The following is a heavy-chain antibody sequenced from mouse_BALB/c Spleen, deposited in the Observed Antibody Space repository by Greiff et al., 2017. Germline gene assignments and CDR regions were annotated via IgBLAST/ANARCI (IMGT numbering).Heavy chain of an antibody. V-gene: IGHV2-9*02. CDR3: ARGASIYDGYYGAY. J-gene: IGHJ3*01. CDR1: GFSLTSYG. CDR2: IWAGGST. D-gene: IGHD2-3*01. Sequence: VKLMESGPGLVAPSQSLSITCTVSGFSLTSYGVHWVRQPPGKGLEWLGVIWAGGSTNYNSALMSRLSISKDNSKSQVFLKMNSLQTDDTAMYYCARGASIYDGYYGAYWGQGTLVTVSA.